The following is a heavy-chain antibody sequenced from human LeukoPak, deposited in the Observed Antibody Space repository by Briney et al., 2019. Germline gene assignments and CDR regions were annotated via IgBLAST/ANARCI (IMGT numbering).Heavy chain of an antibody. J-gene: IGHJ4*02. CDR2: MSPNSGDT. CDR3: VRTPPNWGFDY. CDR1: GYTFTSYD. D-gene: IGHD7-27*01. Sequence: ASVKVSCKASGYTFTSYDINWVRRATGQGLEWMGWMSPNSGDTGYAQKFQGRVTMTSDSSISTAYMELSSLRSEDTAIYYCVRTPPNWGFDYWGQGTLVTVSS. V-gene: IGHV1-8*01.